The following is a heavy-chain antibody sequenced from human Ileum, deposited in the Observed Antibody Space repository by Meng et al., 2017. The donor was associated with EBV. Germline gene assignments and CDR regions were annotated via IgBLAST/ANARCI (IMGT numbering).Heavy chain of an antibody. CDR3: ARGNGWRFDY. Sequence: QVQLVQSGSELKKPGDSVKVSCQAAGYTFTSSSMNWVRHAPGQGLEWMGWININTGNPTYAQGFTGRFVFSLDTSVSTAYLQIDSLKAGDTAVYYCARGNGWRFDYWGQGTLVTVSS. CDR1: GYTFTSSS. D-gene: IGHD6-19*01. J-gene: IGHJ4*02. CDR2: ININTGNP. V-gene: IGHV7-4-1*01.